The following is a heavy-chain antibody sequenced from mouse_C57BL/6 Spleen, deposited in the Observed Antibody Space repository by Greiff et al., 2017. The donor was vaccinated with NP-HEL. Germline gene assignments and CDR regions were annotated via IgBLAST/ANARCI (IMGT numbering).Heavy chain of an antibody. J-gene: IGHJ4*01. CDR2: INPNNGGT. V-gene: IGHV1-26*01. CDR3: ANYGSSYSYYAMDY. Sequence: EVQLQQSGPELVKPGASVKISCKASGYTFTDYYMNWVKQSHGKSLEWIGDINPNNGGTSYNQKFKGKATLTVGKSSSTAYMELRSLTSEDSAVYYCANYGSSYSYYAMDYWGQGTSVTVSS. CDR1: GYTFTDYY. D-gene: IGHD1-1*01.